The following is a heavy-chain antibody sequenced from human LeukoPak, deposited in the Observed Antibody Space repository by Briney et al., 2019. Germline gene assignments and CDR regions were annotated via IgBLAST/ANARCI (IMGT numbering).Heavy chain of an antibody. D-gene: IGHD1-26*01. V-gene: IGHV1-69*13. CDR2: IIPIFGTA. CDR1: GGTFSSYA. CDR3: ARARIVGATSYYYGMDV. Sequence: SVTVSCKASGGTFSSYAISWVRQAPGQGLEWMGGIIPIFGTANYAQKFQGRVTITADESTSTAYMELSSLRSEDTAVYYCARARIVGATSYYYGMDVWGQGTTVTVSS. J-gene: IGHJ6*02.